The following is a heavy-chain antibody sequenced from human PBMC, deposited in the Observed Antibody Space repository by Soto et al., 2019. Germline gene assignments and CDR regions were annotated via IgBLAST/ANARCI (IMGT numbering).Heavy chain of an antibody. Sequence: GGSLRLSCAASGFTVSSNYMSWVRQAPGKGLEWVSVIYSGGSTYYADSVKGRFTISRDNSKNTLYLQMNSLRAEDTAVYYCARMSYGSGSYYPYYYYYGMDVWGQGTTVTVSS. V-gene: IGHV3-53*01. CDR2: IYSGGST. CDR3: ARMSYGSGSYYPYYYYYGMDV. J-gene: IGHJ6*02. D-gene: IGHD3-10*01. CDR1: GFTVSSNY.